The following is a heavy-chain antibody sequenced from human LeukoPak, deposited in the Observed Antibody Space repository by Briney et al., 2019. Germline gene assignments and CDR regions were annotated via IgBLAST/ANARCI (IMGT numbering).Heavy chain of an antibody. D-gene: IGHD3-22*01. CDR3: ARIYDSSGDDAFDI. Sequence: SETLSLTCTVSGGSMRTCYWSWIRQPAGKGLEWIGRIYTSESTNYNPSLKSRVTISVDTSKNQFSLKLSSVTAADTAVYYCARIYDSSGDDAFDIWGQGTMVTVSS. V-gene: IGHV4-4*07. CDR1: GGSMRTCY. CDR2: IYTSEST. J-gene: IGHJ3*02.